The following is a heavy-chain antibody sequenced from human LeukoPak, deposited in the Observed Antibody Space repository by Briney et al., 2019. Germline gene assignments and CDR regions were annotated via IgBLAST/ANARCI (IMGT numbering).Heavy chain of an antibody. CDR3: ARVTGYMIEDYFDY. Sequence: ASVKVSCKASGYTFTSYGIGWVRQAPGQGLEWMGWISAYNGNTNYAQKLQGRVTMTTDTSTSTAYMELRSLRSDDTAVYYCARVTGYMIEDYFDYWGQGTLVTVSS. CDR2: ISAYNGNT. J-gene: IGHJ4*02. D-gene: IGHD3-22*01. V-gene: IGHV1-18*01. CDR1: GYTFTSYG.